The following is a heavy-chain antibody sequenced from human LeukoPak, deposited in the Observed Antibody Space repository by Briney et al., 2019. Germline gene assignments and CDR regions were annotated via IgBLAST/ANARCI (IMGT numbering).Heavy chain of an antibody. CDR1: GFTFSSYG. V-gene: IGHV3-33*01. D-gene: IGHD4-17*01. CDR2: IWDDGSKK. CDR3: ARDDYGDYVWSQPTFDY. Sequence: PVGSLRLSCAASGFTFSSYGMHWVRQAPGKGLGWGAVIWDDGSKKYYADSVKGRFTISRDNSKTTLYLQMNSLRAEDTAVYYCARDDYGDYVWSQPTFDYWGQGTLVTVSS. J-gene: IGHJ4*02.